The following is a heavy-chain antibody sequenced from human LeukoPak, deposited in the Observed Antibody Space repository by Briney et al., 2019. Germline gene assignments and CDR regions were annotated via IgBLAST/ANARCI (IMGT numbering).Heavy chain of an antibody. Sequence: ASAKVSCKASGGTFSSYAISWVRQAPGQGLEWMGGIIPIFGTANYAQKFQGRVTITADESTSTAYMELSSLRSEDTAVYYCARVSGRTGDFDYWGQGTLVTVSS. D-gene: IGHD6-19*01. J-gene: IGHJ4*02. CDR3: ARVSGRTGDFDY. V-gene: IGHV1-69*13. CDR2: IIPIFGTA. CDR1: GGTFSSYA.